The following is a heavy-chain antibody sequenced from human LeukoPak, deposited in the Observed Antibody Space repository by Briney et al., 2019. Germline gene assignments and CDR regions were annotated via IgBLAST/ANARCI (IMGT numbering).Heavy chain of an antibody. CDR1: SGSFSGYY. V-gene: IGHV4-34*01. J-gene: IGHJ4*02. D-gene: IGHD2-2*01. Sequence: PSETLSLTCAVYSGSFSGYYWSWIRQPPGKGLKWLGEINHSESTNYNPSLKSRVTISVDTSKNQFSPKLTSVTAADTAVYYCARVLSGVVVPPTRGDYFDSWGQGTVVTVSS. CDR3: ARVLSGVVVPPTRGDYFDS. CDR2: INHSEST.